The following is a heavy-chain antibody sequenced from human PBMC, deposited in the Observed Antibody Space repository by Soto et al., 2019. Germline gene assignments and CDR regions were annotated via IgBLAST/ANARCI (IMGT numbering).Heavy chain of an antibody. CDR2: VYHTGAT. CDR3: AREGNSSWEWLDP. J-gene: IGHJ5*02. V-gene: IGHV4-31*03. D-gene: IGHD1-26*01. Sequence: QVQLQESGPGLVEPSQTLSLVCSVSGDPLSYGGYSWSWVRQSPGKALEWIGLVYHTGATYYHPSLESRVTMAVDMSKNELSLKLTSVTAADTATYYCAREGNSSWEWLDPWGQGILVTVSS. CDR1: GDPLSYGGYS.